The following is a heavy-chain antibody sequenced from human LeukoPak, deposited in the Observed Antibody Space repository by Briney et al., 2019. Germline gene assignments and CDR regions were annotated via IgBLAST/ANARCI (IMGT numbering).Heavy chain of an antibody. V-gene: IGHV4-59*08. J-gene: IGHJ4*03. CDR2: IYSSGST. CDR3: ARYFSGSTNRGDFDN. CDR1: GGSISTYY. D-gene: IGHD3-16*01. Sequence: SETLSLTCTVSGGSISTYYWSWIRLPPGKGLEWIGYIYSSGSTNYNPSLKSRVTISVDTSKNQFSLKLSSVTAADTAVYYCARYFSGSTNRGDFDNWGPGNPGTV.